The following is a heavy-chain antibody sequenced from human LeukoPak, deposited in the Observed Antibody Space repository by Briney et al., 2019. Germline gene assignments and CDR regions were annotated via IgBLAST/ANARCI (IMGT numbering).Heavy chain of an antibody. CDR2: IIPIFGTA. J-gene: IGHJ5*02. CDR3: ARERDCSSTSCYDP. V-gene: IGHV1-69*05. Sequence: SVKVSCKASGGTFSSYAISWLRQAPGQGLEWMGRIIPIFGTANYAQKFQGRVTITTDESTSTAYMELSSLRSEDTAVYYCARERDCSSTSCYDPWGQGTLVTVSS. CDR1: GGTFSSYA. D-gene: IGHD2-2*01.